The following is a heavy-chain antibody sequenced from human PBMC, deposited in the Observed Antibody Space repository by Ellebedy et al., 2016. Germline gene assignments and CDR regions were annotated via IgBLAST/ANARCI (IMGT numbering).Heavy chain of an antibody. CDR1: GGSISSYY. V-gene: IGHV4-59*12. Sequence: SETLSLXXTVSGGSISSYYWSWIRQPPGKGLEWIGYIYYSGSTNYNPSLKSRVTISVDKSKNQFSLKLSSVTAADTAVYYCATDHGDYWYFDLWGRGTLVTVSS. CDR2: IYYSGST. J-gene: IGHJ2*01. D-gene: IGHD4-17*01. CDR3: ATDHGDYWYFDL.